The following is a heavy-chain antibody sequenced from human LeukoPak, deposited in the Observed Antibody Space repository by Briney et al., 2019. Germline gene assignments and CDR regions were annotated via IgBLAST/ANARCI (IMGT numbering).Heavy chain of an antibody. D-gene: IGHD6-25*01. J-gene: IGHJ4*02. CDR2: ISYDGSNK. V-gene: IGHV3-30*18. Sequence: QAGRSLRLSCAASGFTFSSYGMHWVRQAPGKGLEWVPVISYDGSNKYYADSVKGRFTISRDNSKNTLYLQMNSLRAEDTAVYYCAKGIGEGIAAAEDYWGQGTLVTVSS. CDR1: GFTFSSYG. CDR3: AKGIGEGIAAAEDY.